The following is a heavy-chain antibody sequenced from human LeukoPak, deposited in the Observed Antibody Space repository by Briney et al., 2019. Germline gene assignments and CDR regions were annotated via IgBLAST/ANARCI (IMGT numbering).Heavy chain of an antibody. D-gene: IGHD4-23*01. J-gene: IGHJ5*02. CDR2: MNPNSGNT. CDR1: GYTFTTYD. V-gene: IGHV1-8*01. Sequence: ATVKVSCKASGYTFTTYDVNRVRQATGQGLEWMGWMNPNSGNTGYAQKFQGRVTMTRNTSISTAYMELSSLRSEDTAVYYCARGPNKSDGGNSGSAWFDPRGQGTLVTVSS. CDR3: ARGPNKSDGGNSGSAWFDP.